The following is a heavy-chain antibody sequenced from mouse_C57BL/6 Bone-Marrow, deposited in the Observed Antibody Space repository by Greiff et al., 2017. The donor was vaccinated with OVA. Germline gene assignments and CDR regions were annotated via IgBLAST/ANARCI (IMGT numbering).Heavy chain of an antibody. Sequence: VKLMESGAELVRPGASVTLSCKASGYTFTDYEMHWVKQTPVHGLEWIGAIDPETGGTAYNQKFKGKAILTADKSSSTAYMELRSLTSEDSAVYYCTRWPYSNYVSYWGQGTLVTVSA. D-gene: IGHD2-5*01. CDR2: IDPETGGT. CDR3: TRWPYSNYVSY. CDR1: GYTFTDYE. V-gene: IGHV1-15*01. J-gene: IGHJ3*01.